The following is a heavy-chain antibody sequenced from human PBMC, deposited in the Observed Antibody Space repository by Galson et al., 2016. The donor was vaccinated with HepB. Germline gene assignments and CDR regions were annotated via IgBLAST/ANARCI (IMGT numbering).Heavy chain of an antibody. D-gene: IGHD2/OR15-2a*01. CDR2: IKAKSDGGAT. Sequence: SLRLSCATSGFSFIDAWMSWVRQAPGKGLEWIGRIKAKSDGGATDYAAPLKGRFTISRDDSKTTLYLQINSLQTEDTAVYYCSRPSYVYGSDSWGQGTLVTVSS. CDR3: SRPSYVYGSDS. CDR1: GFSFIDAW. V-gene: IGHV3-15*05. J-gene: IGHJ4*02.